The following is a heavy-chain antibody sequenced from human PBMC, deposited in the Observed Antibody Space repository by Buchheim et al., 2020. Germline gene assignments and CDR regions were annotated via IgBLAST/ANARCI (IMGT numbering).Heavy chain of an antibody. D-gene: IGHD1-26*01. Sequence: QVQLQQWGAGLLKPSETLSLTCAVYGGSFSGYYWSWIRQPPGKGLEWIGKIIHSGSTNYNPSLKSRVTISVHTSKNQFSLNLSSVTAADTAVYYCARVVLGSYYLDYWGQGTL. CDR1: GGSFSGYY. V-gene: IGHV4-34*12. CDR3: ARVVLGSYYLDY. CDR2: IIHSGST. J-gene: IGHJ4*02.